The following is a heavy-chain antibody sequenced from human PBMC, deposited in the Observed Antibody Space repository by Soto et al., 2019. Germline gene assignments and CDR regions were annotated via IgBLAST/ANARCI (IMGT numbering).Heavy chain of an antibody. J-gene: IGHJ6*02. CDR1: GGSISSYY. V-gene: IGHV4-59*08. CDR3: SSAVYGAGSYYSSPYYGMDV. Sequence: SETLSLTCTVSGGSISSYYWSWIRQPPGKGLEWIGYIYYSGSTNYNPSLKSRVTISVYTSKNQFSLKLSSVTAADTAVYYCSSAVYGAGSYYSSPYYGMDVWGQGTTVTVSS. CDR2: IYYSGST. D-gene: IGHD3-10*01.